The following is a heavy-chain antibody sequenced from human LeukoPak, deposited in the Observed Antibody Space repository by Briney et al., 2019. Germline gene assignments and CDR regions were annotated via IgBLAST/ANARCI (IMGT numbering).Heavy chain of an antibody. CDR1: GGSVSSGSYY. J-gene: IGHJ5*02. D-gene: IGHD6-13*01. CDR2: IYYSGST. Sequence: SETLSLSCTVSGGSVSSGSYYWSWIRQPPGKGLEWIGYIYYSGSTNYNPSLKSRVTISVDTSKNQFSLKLSSVTAADTAVYYCARDPRIAAAGTFWFDPWGQGTLVTVSS. V-gene: IGHV4-61*01. CDR3: ARDPRIAAAGTFWFDP.